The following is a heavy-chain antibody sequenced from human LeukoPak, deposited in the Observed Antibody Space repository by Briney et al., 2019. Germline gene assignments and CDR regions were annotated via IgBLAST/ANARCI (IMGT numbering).Heavy chain of an antibody. CDR1: GFTFSSYE. D-gene: IGHD3-9*01. Sequence: GGSLRLSCAASGFTFSSYEMNWVRQAPGKGLEWVSYISSSGSTIYYADSVKGRFTISRDNAKNSLYLQMNSLRAEDTAVYYCARVGDDILTGYYASDWGQGTLVTVSS. CDR2: ISSSGSTI. J-gene: IGHJ4*02. V-gene: IGHV3-48*03. CDR3: ARVGDDILTGYYASD.